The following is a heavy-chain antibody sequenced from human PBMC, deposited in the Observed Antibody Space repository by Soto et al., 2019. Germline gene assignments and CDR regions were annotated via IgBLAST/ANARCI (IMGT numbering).Heavy chain of an antibody. CDR2: IYYSGST. V-gene: IGHV4-59*01. J-gene: IGHJ4*02. Sequence: QVQLQESGPGLVKPSETLSLTCTVSGGSISSYYWSWIRQPPGKGLEWIGYIYYSGSTNYNPSLKSRVTISVDTSKNQFSLKLSSVTAADTAVYYCARVLGSGSSGYLSLWGQGTLVTVSS. CDR3: ARVLGSGSSGYLSL. D-gene: IGHD3-22*01. CDR1: GGSISSYY.